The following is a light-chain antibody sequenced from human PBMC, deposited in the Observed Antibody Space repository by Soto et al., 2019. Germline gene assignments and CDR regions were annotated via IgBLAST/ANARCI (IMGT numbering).Light chain of an antibody. V-gene: IGLV2-23*02. CDR2: EVS. CDR3: CSYAGSSTFYV. J-gene: IGLJ1*01. CDR1: SSDVGSYNL. Sequence: QSVLTQPASVSGSPGQSITISCTGTSSDVGSYNLVSWYQQHPGKAPKLMIYEVSKRPSGVSNRFSVSKSGNTASLTISGLQAEDEADYYCCSYAGSSTFYVFGTGTKLTVL.